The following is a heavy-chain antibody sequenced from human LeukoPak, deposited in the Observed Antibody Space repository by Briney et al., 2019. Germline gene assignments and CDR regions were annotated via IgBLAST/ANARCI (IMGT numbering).Heavy chain of an antibody. V-gene: IGHV1-8*02. CDR2: INPNSGNT. D-gene: IGHD6-6*01. J-gene: IGHJ3*02. Sequence: ASVKVSCKASGYTFTGYYMHWVRQAPGQGLEWMGWINPNSGNTGYAQKFQGRVTMTRNTSISTAYMELSSLRSEDTAVYYCARGRPFPNDAFDIWGQGTMVTVSS. CDR3: ARGRPFPNDAFDI. CDR1: GYTFTGYY.